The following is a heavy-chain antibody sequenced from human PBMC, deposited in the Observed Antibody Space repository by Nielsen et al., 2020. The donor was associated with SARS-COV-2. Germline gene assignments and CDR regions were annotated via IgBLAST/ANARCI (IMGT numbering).Heavy chain of an antibody. CDR3: AKDSPGKGVVINYYYYYGMDV. CDR2: IYSGGSST. D-gene: IGHD3-3*01. V-gene: IGHV3-23*03. CDR1: GFTFSSYA. Sequence: GGSLRLSSAASGFTFSSYAMSWVRQAPGKGLEWVSVIYSGGSSTYYADSVKGRFTISRDNSKNTLYLQMNSLRAEDTAVYYCAKDSPGKGVVINYYYYYGMDVWGQGTTVTVSS. J-gene: IGHJ6*02.